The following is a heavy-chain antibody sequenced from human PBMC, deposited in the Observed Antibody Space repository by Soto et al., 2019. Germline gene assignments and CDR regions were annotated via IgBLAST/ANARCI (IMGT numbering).Heavy chain of an antibody. J-gene: IGHJ4*02. CDR3: ARGNSGYDSPSFDY. Sequence: SETLSLTCAVYGGSFSGYYWSWIRQPPGKGLEWIGEINHSGSTNYNPSLKSRVTISVDTSKNQFSLKLSSVTAADTAVYYCARGNSGYDSPSFDYWGQGTLVTVSS. D-gene: IGHD5-12*01. V-gene: IGHV4-34*01. CDR2: INHSGST. CDR1: GGSFSGYY.